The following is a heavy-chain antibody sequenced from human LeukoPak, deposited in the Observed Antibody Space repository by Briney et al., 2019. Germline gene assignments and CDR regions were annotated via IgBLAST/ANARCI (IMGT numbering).Heavy chain of an antibody. J-gene: IGHJ4*02. V-gene: IGHV4-34*01. Sequence: SETLSLTCAVYGGSFSGYYWSWIRQPPGKGLEWIGEINHSGSTNYNPSLKSRVTISVDTSKNRFSLKLSSVTAADTAVYYCARARDSSGWYSLAFDYWGQGTLVTVSS. CDR1: GGSFSGYY. CDR3: ARARDSSGWYSLAFDY. CDR2: INHSGST. D-gene: IGHD6-19*01.